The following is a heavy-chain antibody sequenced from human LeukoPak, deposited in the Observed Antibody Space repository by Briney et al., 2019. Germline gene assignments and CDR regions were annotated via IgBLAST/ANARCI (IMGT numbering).Heavy chain of an antibody. CDR1: GFTFSSYA. CDR3: AREGGPYDYSNYVDY. V-gene: IGHV3-30*04. CDR2: ISYDGSNK. D-gene: IGHD4-11*01. Sequence: PGGAPRLSWAASGFTFSSYAMHRGRPAPGQGLEGGAVISYDGSNKYYADSVKGRFTISRDNSKNTLYLQMNSLRAEDTAVYYCAREGGPYDYSNYVDYWGQGTLVTVSS. J-gene: IGHJ4*02.